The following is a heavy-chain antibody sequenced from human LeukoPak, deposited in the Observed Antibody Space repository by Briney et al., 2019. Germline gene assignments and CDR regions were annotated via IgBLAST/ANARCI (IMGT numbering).Heavy chain of an antibody. CDR1: GNSISSGYY. CDR3: ATSDAGIAAAVDHYGMDV. V-gene: IGHV4-38-2*01. Sequence: SETLSLTCAVSGNSISSGYYWGWIRQPPGKGLEWIGSIYHSGSTYYNPSLKSRVTISVDTSKNQFSLKLSSVTAADTAVYYCATSDAGIAAAVDHYGMDVWGKGTTVTVSS. D-gene: IGHD6-13*01. J-gene: IGHJ6*04. CDR2: IYHSGST.